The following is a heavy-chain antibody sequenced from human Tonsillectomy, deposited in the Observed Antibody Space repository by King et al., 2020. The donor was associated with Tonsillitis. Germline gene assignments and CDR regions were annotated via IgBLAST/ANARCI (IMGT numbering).Heavy chain of an antibody. V-gene: IGHV3-74*01. CDR3: AKGGDRNLLTGSPDSFDI. D-gene: IGHD3-9*01. CDR1: GFTFTNYW. CDR2: INMDGRDT. J-gene: IGHJ3*02. Sequence: VQLVESGGGLVQPGGSLRLSCEASGFTFTNYWMHWVRQAPGKGLVWVSRINMDGRDTSCADSVKGRFTVSRDNAKNTLYLHMRSLRAEDTAVSHCAKGGDRNLLTGSPDSFDIWGQGTMVTVSS.